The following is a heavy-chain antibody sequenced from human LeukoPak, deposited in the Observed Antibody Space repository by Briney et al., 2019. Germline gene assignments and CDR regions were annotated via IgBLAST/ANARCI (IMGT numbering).Heavy chain of an antibody. Sequence: PSETLSLTCTVSGGSISSSSYYWGWIRQPPGKGLEWIGSIYYSGSTYYNPSLKSRVTISVDTSKNQFSLKLSSVTAADTAVYYCARFTFGGVIVNNYWGQGTLVTVSS. CDR1: GGSISSSSYY. CDR2: IYYSGST. V-gene: IGHV4-39*01. CDR3: ARFTFGGVIVNNY. D-gene: IGHD3-16*02. J-gene: IGHJ4*02.